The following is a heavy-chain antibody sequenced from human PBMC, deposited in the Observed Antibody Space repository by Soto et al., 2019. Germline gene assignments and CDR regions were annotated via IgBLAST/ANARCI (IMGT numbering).Heavy chain of an antibody. CDR1: GFTFNRKW. V-gene: IGHV3-7*05. D-gene: IGHD3-3*01. CDR3: AKYDFWSGYGFDS. Sequence: GGSLRLSCVASGFTFNRKWMAWVRKAPGQGLEWVANINEKETRKFYVDSVKGRFTISRDNGRNSLYLQMNSLRAEDTAVYYCAKYDFWSGYGFDSWGQGTTVTVS. CDR2: INEKETRK. J-gene: IGHJ4*02.